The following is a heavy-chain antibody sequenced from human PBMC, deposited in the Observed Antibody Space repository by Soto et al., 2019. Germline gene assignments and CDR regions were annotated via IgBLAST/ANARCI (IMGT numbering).Heavy chain of an antibody. CDR2: ISSSSSYI. CDR3: ARGARDCSGRSCYPLGTFDI. V-gene: IGHV3-21*01. D-gene: IGHD2-15*01. CDR1: GFTFSSYS. J-gene: IGHJ3*02. Sequence: EVQLVESGGGLVKPGGSLRLSCAASGFTFSSYSMNWVRQAPGKGLEWVSSISSSSSYIYYADSVKGRFTISRDNAKNTLYLQMNSQRAEDTAVYYCARGARDCSGRSCYPLGTFDIWGQGTMVTVSS.